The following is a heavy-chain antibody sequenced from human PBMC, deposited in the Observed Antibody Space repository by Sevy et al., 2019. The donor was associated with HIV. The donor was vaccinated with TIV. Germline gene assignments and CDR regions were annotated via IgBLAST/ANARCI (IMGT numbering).Heavy chain of an antibody. CDR3: ARGPPDGSYDYFDS. CDR2: ISSSSSYI. D-gene: IGHD3-10*01. CDR1: GFTFSSYS. V-gene: IGHV3-21*06. J-gene: IGHJ4*02. Sequence: GGSLRLSCAASGFTFSSYSMNWVRQAPGKGLEWVSSISSSSSYIYYADSVKGRFTISRDNAKNTLNLQMNSLRGDDTAVYFCARGPPDGSYDYFDSWGQGILVTVSS.